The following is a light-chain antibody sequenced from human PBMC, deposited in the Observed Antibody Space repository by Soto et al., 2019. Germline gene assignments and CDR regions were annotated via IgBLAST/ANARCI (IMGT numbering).Light chain of an antibody. J-gene: IGKJ1*01. CDR3: QHFGTSTWT. V-gene: IGKV3-20*01. Sequence: EVVLTQSPGTLSLSPGDRATLTCRASQTISSASLAWYQQKPGQAPRLLIYLASTRAPGIPDRFSGGGSGTDFTLTISRLEPEDLAVYHCQHFGTSTWTFGQGTKVEIK. CDR2: LAS. CDR1: QTISSAS.